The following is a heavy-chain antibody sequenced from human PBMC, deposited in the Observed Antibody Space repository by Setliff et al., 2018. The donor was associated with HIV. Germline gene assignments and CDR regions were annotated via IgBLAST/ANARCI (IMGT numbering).Heavy chain of an antibody. J-gene: IGHJ4*02. CDR2: IKQDGSEK. Sequence: GSLRLSCAASGFTFSTYWMSWVRQAPGKGLEWVANIKQDGSEKNYMDSVKGRFTISRDNAKNSLYLQMNSLRVEDTAVYYCAKDLVYYDSSGDLDYWGQGTLVTVSS. V-gene: IGHV3-7*05. CDR1: GFTFSTYW. CDR3: AKDLVYYDSSGDLDY. D-gene: IGHD3-22*01.